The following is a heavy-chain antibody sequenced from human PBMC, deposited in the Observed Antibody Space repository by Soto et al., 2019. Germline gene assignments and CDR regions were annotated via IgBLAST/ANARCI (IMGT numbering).Heavy chain of an antibody. CDR3: AVFIADGAFDI. Sequence: XSVKVSCKASGSTFTRYGISWVRQAPGQGLEWLARXSAYTXNTNHATKLQXXVTLTKDXXTSTDYIELRSLRPDDTAVYYCAVFIADGAFDIWGQGTMVTASS. CDR1: GSTFTRYG. D-gene: IGHD6-13*01. V-gene: IGHV1-18*01. CDR2: XSAYTXNT. J-gene: IGHJ3*02.